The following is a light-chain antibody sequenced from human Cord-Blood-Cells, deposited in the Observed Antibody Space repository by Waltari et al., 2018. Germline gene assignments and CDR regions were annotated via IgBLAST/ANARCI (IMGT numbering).Light chain of an antibody. CDR1: SSDVGGYNY. J-gene: IGLJ2*01. V-gene: IGLV2-8*01. CDR2: EVS. Sequence: QSSLTQPPSASGCPGQSVTHSCTGTSSDVGGYNYVSRYQQHPGKAPKLMIYEVSKRPSGVPDRFSGSKSGNTASLTVSGLQAEDEADYYCSSYAGSNNFVVFGGGTKLTVL. CDR3: SSYAGSNNFVV.